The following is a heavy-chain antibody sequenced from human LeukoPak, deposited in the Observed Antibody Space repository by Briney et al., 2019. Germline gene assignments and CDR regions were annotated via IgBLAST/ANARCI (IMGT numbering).Heavy chain of an antibody. V-gene: IGHV3-74*01. CDR3: ARARGNTYGYFEY. CDR1: GLTLSGYW. CDR2: INGDASST. J-gene: IGHJ4*02. Sequence: QPGGSLRLSCAASGLTLSGYWMHWVRQVPGKGLVWVSRINGDASSTSYADSVKGRFTISRDNAKSTLYLQMNSLRVEDTPVYYYARARGNTYGYFEYWGQGTLVTVSS. D-gene: IGHD5-18*01.